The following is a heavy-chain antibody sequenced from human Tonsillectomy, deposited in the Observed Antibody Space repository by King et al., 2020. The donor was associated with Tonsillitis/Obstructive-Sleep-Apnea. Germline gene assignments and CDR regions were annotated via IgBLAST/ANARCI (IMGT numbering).Heavy chain of an antibody. Sequence: VQLQESGPGLVKPSGTLSLTCAVSGCSITSTNWWGLVRQPPRKGLGWIWGIFHKWGTHYNPSPQSRGPISVDKSKKQFSLKLTSVTAADTAVYYCARDGGTEDFDYWGQGTLVTVSS. D-gene: IGHD1-7*01. CDR2: IFHKWGT. V-gene: IGHV4-4*02. J-gene: IGHJ4*02. CDR3: ARDGGTEDFDY. CDR1: GCSITSTNW.